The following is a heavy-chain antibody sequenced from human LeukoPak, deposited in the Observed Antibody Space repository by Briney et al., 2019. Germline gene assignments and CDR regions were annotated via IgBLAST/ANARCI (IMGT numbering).Heavy chain of an antibody. D-gene: IGHD5/OR15-5a*01. J-gene: IGHJ4*02. V-gene: IGHV4-39*07. CDR1: GGSISSSSYY. CDR2: INHSGST. Sequence: PSETLSLTCTVSGGSISSSSYYWSWIRQPPGKGLEWIGEINHSGSTNYNPSLKSRVTISVDTSKNRFSLKLSSVTAADTAVYSCARRRLRENYFDYWGQGTLVTVSS. CDR3: ARRRLRENYFDY.